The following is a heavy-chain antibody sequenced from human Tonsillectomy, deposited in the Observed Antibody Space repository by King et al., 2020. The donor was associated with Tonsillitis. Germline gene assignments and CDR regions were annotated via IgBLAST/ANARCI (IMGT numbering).Heavy chain of an antibody. D-gene: IGHD3-22*01. J-gene: IGHJ4*02. CDR1: GFTLDDYT. V-gene: IGHV3-43*01. CDR3: AKGSYYYDSSGYYDPLFFDY. CDR2: ISWDGDTT. Sequence: QLVQSGGVVVQPGGSLRLSCAASGFTLDDYTMHWVRQVLGKGLEWVSLISWDGDTTYYADSVKGRFTISRDNSKNSLYLPMNSLRTEDTALYYCAKGSYYYDSSGYYDPLFFDYWGQGTLVTVSS.